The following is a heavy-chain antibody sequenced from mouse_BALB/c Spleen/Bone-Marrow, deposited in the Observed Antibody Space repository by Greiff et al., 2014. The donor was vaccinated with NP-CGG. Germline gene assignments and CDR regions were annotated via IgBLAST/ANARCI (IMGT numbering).Heavy chain of an antibody. Sequence: VQLVESGPGLVAPSQSLSITCTVSGFSLTSYGVYWARQPPGKGLEWLGVIWAGGSTNYNSALMSRLSISKDNSKSQVFLKMNGLQTDDTAMYYCARVYGSSYDPYYYAMDYWGQGTSVTVSS. V-gene: IGHV2-9*02. D-gene: IGHD1-1*01. CDR3: ARVYGSSYDPYYYAMDY. CDR1: GFSLTSYG. J-gene: IGHJ4*01. CDR2: IWAGGST.